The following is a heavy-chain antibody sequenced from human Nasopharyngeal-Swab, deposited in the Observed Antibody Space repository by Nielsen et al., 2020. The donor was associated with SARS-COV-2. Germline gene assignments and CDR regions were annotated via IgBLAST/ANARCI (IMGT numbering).Heavy chain of an antibody. CDR2: IKSKTDGGTT. V-gene: IGHV3-15*01. D-gene: IGHD3-22*01. Sequence: VRQAPGKGLEWVGRIKSKTDGGTTDYAAPVKGRFTISRDDSKNTLYLQMNSLKTEDTAVYYCTTSWEGCYDSSGYYIRGAFDYWGQGTLVTVSS. CDR3: TTSWEGCYDSSGYYIRGAFDY. J-gene: IGHJ4*02.